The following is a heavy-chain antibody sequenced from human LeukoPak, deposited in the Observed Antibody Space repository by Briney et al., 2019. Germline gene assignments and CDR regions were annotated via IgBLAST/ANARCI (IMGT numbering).Heavy chain of an antibody. D-gene: IGHD1-26*01. Sequence: SQTLSLTFAISGDSVSSNSAVWHWIRQSPSRGLEWLGRTYYRSKWYNDYAPSVKSRISINPDTSKNQFSLQLNSVTPDDTAVYYCASRKVGSNAFDIWGQGTLVTVSS. CDR1: GDSVSSNSAV. CDR2: TYYRSKWYN. CDR3: ASRKVGSNAFDI. J-gene: IGHJ3*02. V-gene: IGHV6-1*01.